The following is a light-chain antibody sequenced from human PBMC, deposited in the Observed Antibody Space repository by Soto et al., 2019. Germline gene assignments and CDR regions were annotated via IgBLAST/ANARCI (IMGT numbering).Light chain of an antibody. V-gene: IGLV1-44*01. J-gene: IGLJ2*01. Sequence: QPVLTQAPSASGTPGQRVTISCSGSSSNIGRNSVNWYQQLPGTAPKLLIYSNNQRPSGVPDRFSASNSGTSASLAISGLQSEDEADYYCAAWDDSLSGVVFGGGTKVTVL. CDR1: SSNIGRNS. CDR3: AAWDDSLSGVV. CDR2: SNN.